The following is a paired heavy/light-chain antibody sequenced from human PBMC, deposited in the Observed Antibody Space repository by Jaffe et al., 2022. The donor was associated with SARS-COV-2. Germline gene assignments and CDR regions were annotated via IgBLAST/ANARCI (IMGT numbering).Light chain of an antibody. CDR3: QQYNTYWT. CDR2: KAS. Sequence: DIQMTQSPSTLSASVGDRVTITCRASQSISDWLAWYQQKPGKAPKLLIYKASTLESGVPSRFSGSGSGTEFTLTISSLQPEDFATYHCQQYNTYWTFGQGTKVEIK. V-gene: IGKV1-5*03. J-gene: IGKJ1*01. CDR1: QSISDW.
Heavy chain of an antibody. J-gene: IGHJ4*02. Sequence: EVQLVESGGGLVTPGGSLRLSCAASGLTFTNAWMSWVRQAPGRGLEWVGRIKNRADGGATDYAAPVKGRFTISRDDSKNTLYLQMNSLRTEDTAVYYCTTGSVCVGDCYSGRLDYWGQGTLVTVSS. D-gene: IGHD2-21*02. CDR1: GLTFTNAW. CDR3: TTGSVCVGDCYSGRLDY. V-gene: IGHV3-15*01. CDR2: IKNRADGGAT.